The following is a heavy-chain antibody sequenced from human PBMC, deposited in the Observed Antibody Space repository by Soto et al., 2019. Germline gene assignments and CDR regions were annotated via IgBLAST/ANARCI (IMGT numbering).Heavy chain of an antibody. CDR1: GFTFSGSA. CDR3: APQWELLTKNFFDY. J-gene: IGHJ4*02. V-gene: IGHV3-73*02. Sequence: EVQLVESGGGLVQPGGSLKLSCATSGFTFSGSAMHWVRQASGKGLEWVGRIRGKPKNYATSYGASVKGRFTISRDDSKNTGFLQMNSLKTEDTAVYYCAPQWELLTKNFFDYWGQGTLVTVSS. CDR2: IRGKPKNYAT. D-gene: IGHD1-26*01.